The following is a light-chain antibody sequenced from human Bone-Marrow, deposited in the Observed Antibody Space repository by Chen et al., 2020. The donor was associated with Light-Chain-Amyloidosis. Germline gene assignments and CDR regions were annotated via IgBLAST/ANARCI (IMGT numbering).Light chain of an antibody. CDR3: QVWDRSSDRPV. Sequence: SYVLTQSSSVSVAPAQTATIDCGGDNIGSTSVHWYQPTPGPAPLLVVYDDSDRPSGIPERLSGSNSGNTATLTISRVEAGDEADYYCQVWDRSSDRPVFGGGTKLTVL. CDR1: NIGSTS. CDR2: DDS. J-gene: IGLJ3*02. V-gene: IGLV3-21*02.